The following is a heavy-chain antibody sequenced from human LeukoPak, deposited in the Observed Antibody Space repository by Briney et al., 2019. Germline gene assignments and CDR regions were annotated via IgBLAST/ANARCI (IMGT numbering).Heavy chain of an antibody. V-gene: IGHV3-33*01. J-gene: IGHJ1*01. CDR3: ARHAGVTGTTRYFQH. Sequence: GGSLRLSCAASGFTFSSYGMHCVRQAPGKGLEWVAVIWFDGSNKYYADSVRGRFTISRDNSKNTLYLQMNSLRVEDTAIYYCARHAGVTGTTRYFQHWGQGTLVTVSS. D-gene: IGHD1-1*01. CDR2: IWFDGSNK. CDR1: GFTFSSYG.